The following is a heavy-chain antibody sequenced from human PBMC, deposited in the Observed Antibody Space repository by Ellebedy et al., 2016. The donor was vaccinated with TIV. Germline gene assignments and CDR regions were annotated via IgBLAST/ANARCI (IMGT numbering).Heavy chain of an antibody. V-gene: IGHV3-48*02. CDR1: GFTFSSYA. J-gene: IGHJ4*02. D-gene: IGHD2-21*01. CDR3: ARQFAY. CDR2: ITSGRHTT. Sequence: GESLKISCAASGFTFSSYAMSWVRQAPGRGLEWVSSITSGRHTTYYADSVKGRFSISRDNAKNSLYLQMNSLRDEDTAVYYCARQFAYWGQGTLVTVSS.